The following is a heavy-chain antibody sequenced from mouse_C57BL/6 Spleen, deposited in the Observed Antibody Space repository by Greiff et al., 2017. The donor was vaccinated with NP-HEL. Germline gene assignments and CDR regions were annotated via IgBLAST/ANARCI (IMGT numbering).Heavy chain of an antibody. CDR1: GFTFSDYY. CDR3: ARDLVWAMDY. Sequence: EVKLVESEGGLVQPGSSMKLSCTASGFTFSDYYMAWVRQVPEKGLEWVANINYDGSSTYYLDSLKSRFIISRDNAKNILYLQMSSLKSEDTATYYCARDLVWAMDYWGQGTSVTVSS. J-gene: IGHJ4*01. V-gene: IGHV5-16*01. CDR2: INYDGSST. D-gene: IGHD2-10*02.